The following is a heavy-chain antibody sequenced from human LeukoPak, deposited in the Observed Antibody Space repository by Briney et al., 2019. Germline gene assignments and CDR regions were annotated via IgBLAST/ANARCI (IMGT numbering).Heavy chain of an antibody. CDR3: ARLQHHSYGRYWYFDL. J-gene: IGHJ2*01. CDR1: GGSISSYY. V-gene: IGHV4-59*08. Sequence: PSETLSLTCTVSGGSISSYYWSWIRQPPGKGLEWIGYIYYSGSTNYNPSLKSRVTISVDTSKNQFSLKLSSVTAADTAVYYCARLQHHSYGRYWYFDLWGRGTLVTVSS. CDR2: IYYSGST. D-gene: IGHD5-18*01.